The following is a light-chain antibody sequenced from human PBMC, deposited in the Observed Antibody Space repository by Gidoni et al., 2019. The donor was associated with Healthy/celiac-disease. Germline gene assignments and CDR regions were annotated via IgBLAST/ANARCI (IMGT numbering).Light chain of an antibody. J-gene: IGKJ1*01. CDR2: GAS. Sequence: EIVLTQSPGTLSLSPGERATRSCRASQSVSSSYVAWYQQKPGQAPRLLIDGASSRATGIPDRFSGSGSGTDFTLTISRLEPEDFAVYYCQQYGSSPTWTFGQGTKVEIK. V-gene: IGKV3-20*01. CDR3: QQYGSSPTWT. CDR1: QSVSSSY.